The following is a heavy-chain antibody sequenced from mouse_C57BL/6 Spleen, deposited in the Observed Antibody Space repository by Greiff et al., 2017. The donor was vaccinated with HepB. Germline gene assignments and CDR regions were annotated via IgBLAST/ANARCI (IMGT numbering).Heavy chain of an antibody. V-gene: IGHV1-62-2*01. J-gene: IGHJ4*01. CDR1: GYTFTEYT. CDR2: FYPGTGST. Sequence: QVQLQQSGAELVKPGASVTLSCKASGYTFTEYTIHWVKQRPGQGLEWIGCFYPGTGSTKYNQKFKGKATLTADKSSSTAYMELSRLTSEDSAVYYCARDDDSSVYALDYWGQGTSVTVSS. CDR3: ARDDDSSVYALDY. D-gene: IGHD1-1*01.